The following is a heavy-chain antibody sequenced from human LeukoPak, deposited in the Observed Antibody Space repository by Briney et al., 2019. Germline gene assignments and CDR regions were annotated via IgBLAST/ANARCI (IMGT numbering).Heavy chain of an antibody. J-gene: IGHJ4*02. V-gene: IGHV3-21*04. CDR3: ARDSLVGSTTPVFDY. CDR1: GFTFSSYS. D-gene: IGHD1-26*01. CDR2: IDSASTYI. Sequence: GGSLRLSCAASGFTFSSYSMNWVRQAPGKGLEWVSSIDSASTYIYYADSVKGRFTISRDNAKNSLYLQMDSLRAEDTAVYYCARDSLVGSTTPVFDYWGQGTLVTVSS.